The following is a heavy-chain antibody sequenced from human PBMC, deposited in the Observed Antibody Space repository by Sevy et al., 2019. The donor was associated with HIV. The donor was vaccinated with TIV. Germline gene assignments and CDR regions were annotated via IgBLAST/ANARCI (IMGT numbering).Heavy chain of an antibody. D-gene: IGHD3-22*01. CDR1: GYTFTSYA. J-gene: IGHJ5*02. CDR2: LNAGHGNT. Sequence: ASVKVSCKASGYTFTSYAMHWVRQAPGQRLESMGWLNAGHGNTKYSQKFQGRVTITRDTSASTAYMELSSLRSEDTAVYYCARDKGATYYYDSSGTTGWFDPWGQRTLVTVSS. CDR3: ARDKGATYYYDSSGTTGWFDP. V-gene: IGHV1-3*01.